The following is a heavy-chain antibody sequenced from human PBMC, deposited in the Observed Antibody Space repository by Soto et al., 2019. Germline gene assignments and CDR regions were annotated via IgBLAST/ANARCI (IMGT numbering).Heavy chain of an antibody. D-gene: IGHD3-16*01. V-gene: IGHV3-30*18. J-gene: IGHJ4*02. Sequence: LRLSCAASGFTFSNYGMHWVRQAPGKGLEWVAVIRNDGSNEYYADSVKGRFAISRDNPKHTLYLQMNSLRAEDTAVYYCANGPAGGDTQRSADYWGQGALVTVSS. CDR3: ANGPAGGDTQRSADY. CDR1: GFTFSNYG. CDR2: IRNDGSNE.